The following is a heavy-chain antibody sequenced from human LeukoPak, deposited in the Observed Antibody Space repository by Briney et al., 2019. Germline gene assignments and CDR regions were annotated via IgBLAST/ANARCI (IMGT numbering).Heavy chain of an antibody. V-gene: IGHV3-23*01. CDR2: ISGSGGST. CDR3: AKDHLAAAGTFDY. Sequence: GGSLRLSCVASGFTFSTYGMSWVRQAPGKVLEWVSAISGSGGSTYYADSVKGRFTISRDNSKNTLYLQMNSLRAEDTAVYYCAKDHLAAAGTFDYWGQGTLVTVSS. D-gene: IGHD6-13*01. CDR1: GFTFSTYG. J-gene: IGHJ4*02.